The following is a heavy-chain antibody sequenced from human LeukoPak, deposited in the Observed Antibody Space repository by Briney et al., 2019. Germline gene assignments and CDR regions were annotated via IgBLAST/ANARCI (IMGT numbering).Heavy chain of an antibody. CDR3: ARYYYDSSGYHDY. J-gene: IGHJ4*02. CDR1: GGSFSGYY. Sequence: PSETLSLTCAVYGGSFSGYYWSWIRQPPGKGLEWIGEINHSGSTNYNPSLKSRVTISVDTSKNQFSLKLSSVTAADTAVYYCARYYYDSSGYHDYWGQGTLVTVSS. D-gene: IGHD3-22*01. V-gene: IGHV4-34*01. CDR2: INHSGST.